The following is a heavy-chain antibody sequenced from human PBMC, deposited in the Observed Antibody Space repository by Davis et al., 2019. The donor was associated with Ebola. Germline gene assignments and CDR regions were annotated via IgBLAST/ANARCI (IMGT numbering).Heavy chain of an antibody. CDR3: ARVPLRGYYLNWFDP. J-gene: IGHJ5*02. D-gene: IGHD3-22*01. CDR1: GYTFTSYD. V-gene: IGHV1-8*01. Sequence: AASVKVSCKASGYTFTSYDINWVRHATGQGIEWMGWMNPNSGYTGYAHKFQGRVPMTRNTSIRTAYMELSSLRSEDTAVYYCARVPLRGYYLNWFDPWGQGTLVTVSS. CDR2: MNPNSGYT.